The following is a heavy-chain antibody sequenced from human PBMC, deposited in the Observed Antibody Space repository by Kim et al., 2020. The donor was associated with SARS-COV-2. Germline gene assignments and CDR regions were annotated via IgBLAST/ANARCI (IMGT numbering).Heavy chain of an antibody. Sequence: SRVTISVDTSKNQFSLKLSSVTAADTAVYYCARESRYSGYERYYYYGMDVWGQGTTVTVSS. V-gene: IGHV4-31*02. D-gene: IGHD5-12*01. CDR3: ARESRYSGYERYYYYGMDV. J-gene: IGHJ6*02.